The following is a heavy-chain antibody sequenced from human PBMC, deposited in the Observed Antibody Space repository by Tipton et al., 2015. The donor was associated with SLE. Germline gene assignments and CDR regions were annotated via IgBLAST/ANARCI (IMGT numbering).Heavy chain of an antibody. J-gene: IGHJ2*01. Sequence: TLSLTCAVYGESFSGYYWTWIRQPPGKGLEWIGEVDPSGSTNYNPSLRSRVTISIDTSKNQFSLRLKSVTAADTAVYYCARVGEPNHYDFWSGYHYWYFDLWGRGTLVTVSS. CDR2: VDPSGST. V-gene: IGHV4-34*01. CDR3: ARVGEPNHYDFWSGYHYWYFDL. CDR1: GESFSGYY. D-gene: IGHD3-3*01.